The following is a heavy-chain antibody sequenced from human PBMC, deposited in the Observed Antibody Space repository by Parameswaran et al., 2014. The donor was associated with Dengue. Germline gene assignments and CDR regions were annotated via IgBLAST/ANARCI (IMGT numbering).Heavy chain of an antibody. D-gene: IGHD1-26*01. Sequence: WIRQPPGKGLEWVAVISYDGSNKYYADSVKGRFTISRDNSKNTLYLQMNSLRAEDTAVYYCARSGSYTKYYYYYGMDVWGQGTTVTVSS. CDR2: ISYDGSNK. CDR3: ARSGSYTKYYYYYGMDV. V-gene: IGHV3-30-3*01. J-gene: IGHJ6*02.